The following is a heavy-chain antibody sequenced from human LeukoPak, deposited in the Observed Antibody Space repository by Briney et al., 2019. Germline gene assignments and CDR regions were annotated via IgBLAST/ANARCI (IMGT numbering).Heavy chain of an antibody. CDR1: GYTFSNYF. CDR2: IIPGGGTT. V-gene: IGHV1-46*01. CDR3: AREGPPGSHAYYFDF. J-gene: IGHJ4*02. Sequence: ASVKVSCKASGYTFSNYFIHFVRQAPGQGLERMGAIIPGGGTTAYSQKFQGRLTLTRDTSTSTVYMEVSSLRSEDTAFYYCAREGPPGSHAYYFDFWGQGTLVTVSS. D-gene: IGHD3-10*01.